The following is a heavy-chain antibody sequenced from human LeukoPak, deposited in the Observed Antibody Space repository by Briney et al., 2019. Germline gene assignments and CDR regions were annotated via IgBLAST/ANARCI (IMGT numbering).Heavy chain of an antibody. CDR2: IIPIFGTA. J-gene: IGHJ4*02. CDR1: GGTFSSYA. CDR3: ARDLSSYDSSGYFGY. Sequence: SVKVSCKASGGTFSSYAISWVRQAPGQGLEWMGGIIPIFGTANYAQKFQGRVTITADKSTSTAYMELSSLRSEDTAVYYCARDLSSYDSSGYFGYWGQGTLVTVSS. D-gene: IGHD3-22*01. V-gene: IGHV1-69*06.